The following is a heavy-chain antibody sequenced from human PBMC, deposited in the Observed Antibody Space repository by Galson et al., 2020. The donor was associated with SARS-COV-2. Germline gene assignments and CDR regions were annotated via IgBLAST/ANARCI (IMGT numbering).Heavy chain of an antibody. CDR1: GGSFSGYY. V-gene: IGHV4-34*01. CDR3: ARLHYGGVEIDY. J-gene: IGHJ4*02. CDR2: INHSGRT. Sequence: SQASETLSLTCAVYGGSFSGYYWTWIRQPPGKGLEWIGEINHSGRTYSNPSLKSRVTISVDTSKNHFSVKVSSVTAADTAVYYCARLHYGGVEIDYWGQGSLVTVSS. D-gene: IGHD2-8*02.